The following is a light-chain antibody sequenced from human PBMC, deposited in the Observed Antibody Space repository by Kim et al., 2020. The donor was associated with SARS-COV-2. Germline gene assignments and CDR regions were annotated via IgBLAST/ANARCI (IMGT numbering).Light chain of an antibody. Sequence: GQRVTISCSGSSPNSGSKAVSWYQQLPGTAPKLVVYSNDQRPSGVPDRFSGSRSGTSASLAISGLQSEDEADYYCAAWDDSLYGRRFGGGTKVTVL. CDR1: SPNSGSKA. CDR2: SND. CDR3: AAWDDSLYGRR. V-gene: IGLV1-44*01. J-gene: IGLJ3*02.